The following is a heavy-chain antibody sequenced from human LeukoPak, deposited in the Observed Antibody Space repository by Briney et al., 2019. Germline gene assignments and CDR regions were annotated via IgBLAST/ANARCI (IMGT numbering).Heavy chain of an antibody. CDR2: ISAYNGNT. J-gene: IGHJ4*02. CDR3: ALAPPYSGSYYAFDY. CDR1: GYTFTSCG. D-gene: IGHD1-26*01. Sequence: ASVKVSCKASGYTFTSCGISWVRQAPGQGLEWMGWISAYNGNTNYAQKLQGRVTMTTDTSTSTAYMELRSLRSDDTAVYYCALAPPYSGSYYAFDYWGQGTLVTVSS. V-gene: IGHV1-18*01.